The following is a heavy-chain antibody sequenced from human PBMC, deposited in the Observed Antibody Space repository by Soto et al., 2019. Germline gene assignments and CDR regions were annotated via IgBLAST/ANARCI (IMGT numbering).Heavy chain of an antibody. V-gene: IGHV1-18*01. CDR3: AREAFDADYIAF. D-gene: IGHD3-10*01. Sequence: QVHLVQSGAEVKKPGASVKVSCKASGYIFSSHGISWVRQAPGRGLEWMAWISAYNGDRNYAETLQGRVTVTTDTSTNTAYMELRSLRSDDPAVYYCAREAFDADYIAFWGQGTLVTVSS. CDR2: ISAYNGDR. J-gene: IGHJ4*02. CDR1: GYIFSSHG.